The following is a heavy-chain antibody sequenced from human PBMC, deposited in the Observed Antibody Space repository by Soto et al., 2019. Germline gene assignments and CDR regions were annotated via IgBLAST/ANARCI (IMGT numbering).Heavy chain of an antibody. CDR1: GYTFTSYD. Sequence: ASVKVSCKASGYTFTSYDINWVRQATGQGLEWMGWMNPNSGNTGYAQKFQGRVTMTRNTSISTAYMELSSLRSEDTAVYYCARESPPIAVVPFDAFDIWGQGTMVTVSS. CDR3: ARESPPIAVVPFDAFDI. J-gene: IGHJ3*02. CDR2: MNPNSGNT. D-gene: IGHD6-19*01. V-gene: IGHV1-8*01.